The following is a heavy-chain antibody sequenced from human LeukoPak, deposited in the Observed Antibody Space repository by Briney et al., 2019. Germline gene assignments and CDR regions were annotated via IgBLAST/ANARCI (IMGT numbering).Heavy chain of an antibody. J-gene: IGHJ6*03. CDR2: MNPNSGNT. CDR1: GYTFTSYD. CDR3: ARDQLLKRFGELFYMDV. D-gene: IGHD3-10*01. Sequence: ASVKVSCKASGYTFTSYDINWVRQATGQGLEWMGWMNPNSGNTGYAQKFQGRVTMTRNTSISTAYMELSSLRSEDTAVYYCARDQLLKRFGELFYMDVWGKGTTVTVSS. V-gene: IGHV1-8*01.